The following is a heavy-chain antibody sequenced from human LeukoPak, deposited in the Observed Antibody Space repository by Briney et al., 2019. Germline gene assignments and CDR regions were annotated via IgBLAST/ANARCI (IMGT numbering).Heavy chain of an antibody. V-gene: IGHV3-23*01. CDR3: ARLAAAGASDY. J-gene: IGHJ4*02. D-gene: IGHD6-13*01. CDR2: ISGSGGST. CDR1: GFTFSDAW. Sequence: GGSLRLSCAASGFTFSDAWMSWVRQAPGKGLEWVSAISGSGGSTYYADSVKGRFTISRDNSKNTLYLQMNSLRAEDTAVYYCARLAAAGASDYWGQGTLVTVSS.